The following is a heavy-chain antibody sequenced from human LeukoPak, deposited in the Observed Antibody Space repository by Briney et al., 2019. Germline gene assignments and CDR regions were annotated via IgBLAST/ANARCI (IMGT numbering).Heavy chain of an antibody. CDR3: ARGYSSSPGVGY. J-gene: IGHJ4*02. V-gene: IGHV3-30*02. CDR1: GFTFSSYG. D-gene: IGHD6-6*01. CDR2: IRYDGSNK. Sequence: GGSLRLSCAASGFTFSSYGMHWVRQAPGKGLEWVAFIRYDGSNKYYADSVKGRFTISRDNSKNTLYLQMNSLRAEDTAVYYCARGYSSSPGVGYWGQGTLVTVSS.